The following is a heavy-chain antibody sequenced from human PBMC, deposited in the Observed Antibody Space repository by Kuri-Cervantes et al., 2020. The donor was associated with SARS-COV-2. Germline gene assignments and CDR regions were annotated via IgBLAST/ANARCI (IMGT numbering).Heavy chain of an antibody. D-gene: IGHD6-25*01. Sequence: SETLSLTCTVSGYSISSGYYWGWIRQPPGKGLEWIGSIYHSGSTYYNPSLKSRVTISVDTSKNQFSLKLSSVTAADTAVYYCARVARLRGWFDPWGQGTLVTVSS. J-gene: IGHJ5*02. CDR3: ARVARLRGWFDP. CDR2: IYHSGST. V-gene: IGHV4-38-2*02. CDR1: GYSISSGYY.